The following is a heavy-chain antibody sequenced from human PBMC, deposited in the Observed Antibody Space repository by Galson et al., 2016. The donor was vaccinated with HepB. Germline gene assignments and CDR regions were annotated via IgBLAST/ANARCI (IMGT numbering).Heavy chain of an antibody. CDR1: GDSVSSNSAA. V-gene: IGHV6-1*01. J-gene: IGHJ4*02. CDR2: TYYKSNWYY. D-gene: IGHD1-26*01. CDR3: TRSSPFNTGTFDF. Sequence: CAISGDSVSSNSAAWNWIRQSPSRGLEWLGRTYYKSNWYYDYSVSVKSRITINPDTSKNQFSLQLNSVTPEDTAVYYCTRSSPFNTGTFDFWGQGTLVTVSS.